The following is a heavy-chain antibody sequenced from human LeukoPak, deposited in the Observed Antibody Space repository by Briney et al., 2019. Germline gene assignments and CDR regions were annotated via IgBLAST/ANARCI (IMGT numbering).Heavy chain of an antibody. Sequence: LPGGSLRLSCAASGFTFSSCAMSWVRQAPGKGLEWVSAISGSGGSTYYADSVKGRFTISRDNSKNTLYLQMNSLRAEDTAVYYCAKTSYYYDSSGYYGDFDYWGQGTLVTVSS. CDR1: GFTFSSCA. V-gene: IGHV3-23*01. D-gene: IGHD3-22*01. J-gene: IGHJ4*02. CDR2: ISGSGGST. CDR3: AKTSYYYDSSGYYGDFDY.